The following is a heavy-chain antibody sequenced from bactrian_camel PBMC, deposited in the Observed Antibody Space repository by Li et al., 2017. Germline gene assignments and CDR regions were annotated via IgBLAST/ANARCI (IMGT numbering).Heavy chain of an antibody. CDR1: GFTFNRYH. CDR3: VNSAVA. V-gene: IGHV3-2*01. Sequence: QLVESGGGLVQPGGSLRLSCVASGFTFNRYHMTWVRQAPGKRLEWVSNILSDSKTTYYTDSVKGRFTNSRDNAKSTLYLQLNSLKTEDTAMYYCVNSAVAWGQGTQVTVS. CDR2: ILSDSKTT. J-gene: IGHJ6*01.